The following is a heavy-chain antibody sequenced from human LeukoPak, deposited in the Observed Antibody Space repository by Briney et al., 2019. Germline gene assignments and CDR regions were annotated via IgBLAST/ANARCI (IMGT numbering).Heavy chain of an antibody. CDR1: GYTFTSYY. Sequence: ASVKVSCKASGYTFTSYYMHWVRQVPGQGLEWMGIINPGRGNTNYAQNFRGRVTLTRDTSTSTIYMELSSLRSEDTAVYYCARDRDWGSSDPFDYWGQGTLVTVSS. CDR3: ARDRDWGSSDPFDY. CDR2: INPGRGNT. D-gene: IGHD7-27*01. J-gene: IGHJ4*02. V-gene: IGHV1-46*01.